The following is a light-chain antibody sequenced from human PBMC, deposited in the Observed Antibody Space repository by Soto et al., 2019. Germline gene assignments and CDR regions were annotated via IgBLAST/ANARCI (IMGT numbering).Light chain of an antibody. CDR3: NSYTTSSTYV. J-gene: IGLJ1*01. CDR2: DVS. V-gene: IGLV2-14*03. CDR1: SSDVGAYNY. Sequence: QPVLPQPASVSGSPGQSIAISCTGTSSDVGAYNYVSWYQQHPGKAPKLMIYDVSNRPSGVSNRFSGSKSGNTASLTISGLQAEDEADYYCNSYTTSSTYVFGTGTKVTVL.